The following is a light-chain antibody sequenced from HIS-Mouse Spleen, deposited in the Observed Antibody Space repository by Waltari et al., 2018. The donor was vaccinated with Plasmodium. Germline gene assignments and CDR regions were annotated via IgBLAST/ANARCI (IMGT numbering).Light chain of an antibody. V-gene: IGKV3-15*01. CDR3: QQYNNWPRGT. J-gene: IGKJ1*01. Sequence: EIVMTQSPATLSVSPGERATLSCRASQSVSSNLAWYPQKPGQAPRLLIYGASTRATGIPARCSGSGSGTEFTLTISSMQSEDFAVYYCQQYNNWPRGTFGQGTKVEIK. CDR2: GAS. CDR1: QSVSSN.